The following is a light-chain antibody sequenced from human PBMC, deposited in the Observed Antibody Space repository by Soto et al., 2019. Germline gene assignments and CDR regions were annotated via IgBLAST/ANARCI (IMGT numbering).Light chain of an antibody. CDR3: QQYNSWPPIT. CDR2: GAS. CDR1: QTVSDDF. J-gene: IGKJ5*01. Sequence: ILLTQSPGTLSLSPGERATLSCRASQTVSDDFLAWYQEKPGRGPRLLIYGASTRATGIPDRFSGGGSGTEFTLTISSLQSEDFVVYYCQQYNSWPPITFGQGTRLEIK. V-gene: IGKV3D-15*01.